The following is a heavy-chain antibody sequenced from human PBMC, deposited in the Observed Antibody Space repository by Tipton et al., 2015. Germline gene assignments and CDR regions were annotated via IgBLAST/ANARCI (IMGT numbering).Heavy chain of an antibody. Sequence: TLSLTCNVSGGSISRSSSYWGWIRQPPGKGLEWIGTVYYSGSTYYTPSLKSRVSISVDTSKNQFSLRLSSVTDADTAVYYCARHVGYCSGGTCYPGRYGMDVWGQGTTVTVSS. D-gene: IGHD2-15*01. CDR1: GGSISRSSSY. CDR3: ARHVGYCSGGTCYPGRYGMDV. CDR2: VYYSGST. J-gene: IGHJ6*02. V-gene: IGHV4-39*01.